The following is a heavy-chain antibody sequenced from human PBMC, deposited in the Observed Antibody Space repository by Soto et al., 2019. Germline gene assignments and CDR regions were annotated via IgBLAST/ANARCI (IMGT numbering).Heavy chain of an antibody. CDR3: VRRHDTVLVSGSYYTMDV. CDR1: GLTFGSRA. J-gene: IGHJ6*02. Sequence: EVQLLESGGDLIQPGGSLRLSCVASGLTFGSRAMSWVRQSPGEGLEWVSTITDTGGDAKYADSVRGRFAISRDNSKNTVSLEMNNLGAEDTAVYYCVRRHDTVLVSGSYYTMDVWGQGTTVTVSS. V-gene: IGHV3-23*01. D-gene: IGHD2-2*01. CDR2: ITDTGGDA.